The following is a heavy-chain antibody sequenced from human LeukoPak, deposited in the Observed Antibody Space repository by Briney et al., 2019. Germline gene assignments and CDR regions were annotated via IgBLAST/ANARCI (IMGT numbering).Heavy chain of an antibody. D-gene: IGHD3-16*01. CDR2: ISYDGSNK. CDR1: GFTFSSYA. V-gene: IGHV3-30*14. J-gene: IGHJ3*02. Sequence: GGSLRLSCAASGFTFSSYAMHWVRQAPGKGLEWVAVISYDGSNKYYADSVKGRFTISRDNSKNTLYLQMNSLRAEDTAVYYCARACIMITFGGGPGAFDIWGQGTMVTVSS. CDR3: ARACIMITFGGGPGAFDI.